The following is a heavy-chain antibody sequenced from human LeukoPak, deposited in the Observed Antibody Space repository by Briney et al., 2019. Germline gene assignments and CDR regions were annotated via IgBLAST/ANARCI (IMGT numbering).Heavy chain of an antibody. V-gene: IGHV3-30*18. CDR3: AKEDLGAWELHDNAFDI. Sequence: PGRSLRLSCAASGFTFSSYGMHWVRQAPGKGLEWVAIISYDGSNKYYADSVKGRFTISRDNSKNMLYLQMNSLRAEDTSMYYCAKEDLGAWELHDNAFDIWGQGTMVTVSS. D-gene: IGHD3-22*01. J-gene: IGHJ3*02. CDR1: GFTFSSYG. CDR2: ISYDGSNK.